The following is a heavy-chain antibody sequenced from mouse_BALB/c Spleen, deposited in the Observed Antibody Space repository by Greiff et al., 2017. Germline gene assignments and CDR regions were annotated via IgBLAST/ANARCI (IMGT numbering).Heavy chain of an antibody. V-gene: IGHV3-2*02. D-gene: IGHD2-1*01. CDR2: ISYSGST. CDR1: GYSITSDYA. Sequence: ESGPGLVKPSQSLSLTCTVTGYSITSDYAWNWIRQFPGNKLEWMGYISYSGSTSYNPSLKSRISITRDTSKNQFFLQLNSVTTEDTATYYCARRVYGNGYFDVWGAGTTVTVSS. J-gene: IGHJ1*01. CDR3: ARRVYGNGYFDV.